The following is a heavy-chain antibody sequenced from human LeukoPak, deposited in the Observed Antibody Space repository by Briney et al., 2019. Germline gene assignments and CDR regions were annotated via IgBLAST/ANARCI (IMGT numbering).Heavy chain of an antibody. Sequence: PGGSLRLSCAASGFSFSSHWVHWVRQAPGKGLVWVSRISDDGSYTSNVDSVKGRFTISRDNANNMLYPHMNSLRAEDTAVYYCASFGISWRSSYWGQGTLVTVSS. CDR2: ISDDGSYT. CDR3: ASFGISWRSSY. J-gene: IGHJ4*02. D-gene: IGHD2-21*01. CDR1: GFSFSSHW. V-gene: IGHV3-74*01.